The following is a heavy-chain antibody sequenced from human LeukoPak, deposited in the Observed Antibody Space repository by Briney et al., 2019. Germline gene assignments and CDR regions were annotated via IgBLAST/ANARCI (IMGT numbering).Heavy chain of an antibody. D-gene: IGHD4/OR15-4a*01. J-gene: IGHJ4*02. CDR3: ARRAGAYSHPYDY. Sequence: PGGSLRLSRAASGFTVSSNSMSWVRQAPGKGLEWVSFIYSDNTHYSDSVKGRFTISRDNSKNTLYLQMNSLRAEDTAVYYCARRAGAYSHPYDYWGQGTLVTVSS. V-gene: IGHV3-53*01. CDR2: IYSDNT. CDR1: GFTVSSNS.